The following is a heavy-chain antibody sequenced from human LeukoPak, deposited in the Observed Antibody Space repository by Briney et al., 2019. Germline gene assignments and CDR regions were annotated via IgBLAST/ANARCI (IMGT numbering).Heavy chain of an antibody. V-gene: IGHV4-61*05. CDR3: ARADSGYDCLDY. J-gene: IGHJ4*02. CDR2: IYYSGST. CDR1: GGSISSSSYY. D-gene: IGHD5-12*01. Sequence: SETLSLTCTVSGGSISSSSYYWGWIRQPPGKGLEWIGYIYYSGSTNYNPSLKSRVTISVDTSKKQFSLKLSSVTAADTAVYYCARADSGYDCLDYWGQGTLVTVSS.